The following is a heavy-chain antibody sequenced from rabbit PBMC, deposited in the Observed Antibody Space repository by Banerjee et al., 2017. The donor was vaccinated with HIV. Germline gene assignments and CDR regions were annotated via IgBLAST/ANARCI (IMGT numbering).Heavy chain of an antibody. CDR2: FNTSGGNT. V-gene: IGHV1S40*01. CDR1: GFTFSNKCV. J-gene: IGHJ4*01. D-gene: IGHD3-1*01. Sequence: ASLTLTCTASGFTFSNKCVMCWVRQAPGKGLEWIACFNTSGGNTNYASWAKGRFTLSKTSSTTVTLQMTSLTAADTATYFCARDLASDIDLDFSLWGPGTLVTVS. CDR3: ARDLASDIDLDFSL.